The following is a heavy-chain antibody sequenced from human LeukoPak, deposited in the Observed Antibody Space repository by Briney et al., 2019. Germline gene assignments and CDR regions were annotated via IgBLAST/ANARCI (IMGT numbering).Heavy chain of an antibody. CDR2: INWNGGST. CDR3: AREGHHRTFGY. Sequence: GGSLRLSCAASGFTFDAYGMGRVRQAPGKGLEWVSGINWNGGSTGYADSVKGRFTISRDNAKNSLYLQMNSLRAEDTALYYCAREGHHRTFGYWGQGTLVTVSS. V-gene: IGHV3-20*04. J-gene: IGHJ4*02. CDR1: GFTFDAYG.